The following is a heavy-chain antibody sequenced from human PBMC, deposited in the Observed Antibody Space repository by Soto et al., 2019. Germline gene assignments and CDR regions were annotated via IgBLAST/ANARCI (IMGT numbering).Heavy chain of an antibody. J-gene: IGHJ4*02. D-gene: IGHD2-21*01. V-gene: IGHV4-39*02. CDR2: VHPSGNN. CDR1: GGSFSSSPGYY. CDR3: TTGGDAWKTGL. Sequence: QLQLQESGPGLVKPSETLSLTCTVSGGSFSSSPGYYWGWMRQPPGKGLEWIGTVHPSGNNYYNPSIKSRVNISKDSSMNHPSLQPTSVTAADTAIYYCTTGGDAWKTGLWGQGTLVTASS.